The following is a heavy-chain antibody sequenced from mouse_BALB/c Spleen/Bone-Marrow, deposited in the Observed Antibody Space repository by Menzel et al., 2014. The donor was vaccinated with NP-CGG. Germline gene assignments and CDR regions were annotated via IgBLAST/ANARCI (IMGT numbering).Heavy chain of an antibody. V-gene: IGHV5-17*02. CDR2: ISSDSSAV. J-gene: IGHJ2*01. Sequence: DVKLVEFGGGLVQPGGSRKLSCAASGFTFRSFGMHWVRQAPEKGLEWVAYISSDSSAVYYADTVKGRFTISRDNPKNTLFLQMTSLRSEDTAMYYCTRGGNWDDFDYWGQGTTLTVSS. D-gene: IGHD4-1*01. CDR1: GFTFRSFG. CDR3: TRGGNWDDFDY.